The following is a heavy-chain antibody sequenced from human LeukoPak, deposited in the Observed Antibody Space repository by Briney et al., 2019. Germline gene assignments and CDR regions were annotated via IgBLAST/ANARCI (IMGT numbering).Heavy chain of an antibody. V-gene: IGHV1-69*05. CDR1: GGTFSSYA. CDR2: IIPLFGTA. J-gene: IGHJ3*02. CDR3: AATRGRYDSSGYLTDAFDI. D-gene: IGHD3-22*01. Sequence: ASVKDSCKASGGTFSSYAISWVRQAPGQELEWMGGIIPLFGTANYAQKFQGRVTITTDESTSTAYMELSGLRSEDTAVYYCAATRGRYDSSGYLTDAFDIWGQGTMVTVSS.